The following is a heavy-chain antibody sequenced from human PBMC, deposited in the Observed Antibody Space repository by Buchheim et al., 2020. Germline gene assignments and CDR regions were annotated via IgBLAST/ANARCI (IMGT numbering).Heavy chain of an antibody. Sequence: EVQLVESGGGLVQPGGSLRLSCAASGFTFSSYSMNWVRQAPGKGLEWVSYISSSSSTIYYADPVKGRFTISRDNAKNSLYLQMNSLRDEDTAVYYCARDRFLEWLLDYYYYYGMDVWGQGTT. CDR3: ARDRFLEWLLDYYYYYGMDV. CDR2: ISSSSSTI. CDR1: GFTFSSYS. D-gene: IGHD3-3*01. V-gene: IGHV3-48*02. J-gene: IGHJ6*02.